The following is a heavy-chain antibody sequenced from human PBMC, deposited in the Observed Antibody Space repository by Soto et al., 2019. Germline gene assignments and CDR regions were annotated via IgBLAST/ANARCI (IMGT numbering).Heavy chain of an antibody. Sequence: PGESLKISCKGSGYSFTSYWIGWVRQMPGKGLEWMGITYPGDSDTRYSPSFQGQVTISADKSISTAYLQWSSLKASDTAMYYCARHMITFGGVIVPQFDYWGQGTLVTVSS. V-gene: IGHV5-51*01. CDR1: GYSFTSYW. J-gene: IGHJ4*02. D-gene: IGHD3-16*02. CDR3: ARHMITFGGVIVPQFDY. CDR2: TYPGDSDT.